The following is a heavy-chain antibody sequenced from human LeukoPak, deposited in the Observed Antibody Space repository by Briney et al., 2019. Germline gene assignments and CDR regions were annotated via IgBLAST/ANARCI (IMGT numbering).Heavy chain of an antibody. D-gene: IGHD5-18*01. Sequence: GGSLRLSCAASGFTFDDYAMHWVRQAPGKGLEWVSLISWDGGSTYYADSVKGRFTISRDNSKNSLYLQMNSLRAEDTALYYCAKPVDTNYYYYMDVWGKGTTVTVSS. V-gene: IGHV3-43D*03. J-gene: IGHJ6*03. CDR2: ISWDGGST. CDR1: GFTFDDYA. CDR3: AKPVDTNYYYYMDV.